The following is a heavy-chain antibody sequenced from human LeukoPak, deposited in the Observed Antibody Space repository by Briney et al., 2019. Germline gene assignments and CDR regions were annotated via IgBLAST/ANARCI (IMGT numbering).Heavy chain of an antibody. V-gene: IGHV3-13*01. J-gene: IGHJ5*02. D-gene: IGHD3-10*01. CDR1: GFTFRNYE. CDR2: ISPTGKT. CDR3: IRDRGTGTQYTNQFDP. Sequence: PGGSLRLSCVASGFTFRNYEMHWVRQGTGKGLEWVSAISPTGKTYYVDSVKGRFTISREDAKNSVYLQMNSLRVEDTALYYCIRDRGTGTQYTNQFDPWGQGTLVTVSS.